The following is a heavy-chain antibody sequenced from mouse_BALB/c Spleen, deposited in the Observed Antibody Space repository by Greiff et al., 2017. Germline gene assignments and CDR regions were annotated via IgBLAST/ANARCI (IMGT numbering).Heavy chain of an antibody. V-gene: IGHV1-4*01. CDR2: INPSSGYT. Sequence: VQLQQSGAELARPGASVKMSCKASGYTFTSYTMHWVKQRPGQGLEWIGYINPSSGYTNYNQKFKDKATLTADKSSSTAYMQLSSLTSEDSAVYYCARFYYGNWAWFAYWGQGTLVTVSA. CDR1: GYTFTSYT. CDR3: ARFYYGNWAWFAY. J-gene: IGHJ3*01. D-gene: IGHD2-1*01.